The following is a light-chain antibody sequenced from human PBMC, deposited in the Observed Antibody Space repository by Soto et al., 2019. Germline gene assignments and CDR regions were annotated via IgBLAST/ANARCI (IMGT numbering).Light chain of an antibody. J-gene: IGLJ3*02. CDR1: RSDVGGHNY. CDR3: SSYTLIRNLV. V-gene: IGLV2-14*03. Sequence: QSALTQPASVSGSPGQSITISCTGTRSDVGGHNYVSWYQQLPGKAPRLIIYEINNRPSGVSNRFSGSRTGNTASLTISGLQAEDEADYYCSSYTLIRNLVFGGGTKLTVL. CDR2: EIN.